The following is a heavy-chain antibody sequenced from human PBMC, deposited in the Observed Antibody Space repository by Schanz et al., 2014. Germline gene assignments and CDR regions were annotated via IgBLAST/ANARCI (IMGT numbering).Heavy chain of an antibody. CDR1: GYNITSND. Sequence: QVHLVQSGAEVKKPGASVKVSCKASGYNITSNDVTWVRQATGQGLEWMGWMNPNSGNTGYAQKFQGRVIMTRNTSISTAYMELSSLRSEDTTVYYCARLGTGMALAASVIDYYYYYMDVWGEGTTVTVSS. CDR3: ARLGTGMALAASVIDYYYYYMDV. J-gene: IGHJ6*03. CDR2: MNPNSGNT. V-gene: IGHV1-8*01. D-gene: IGHD6-19*01.